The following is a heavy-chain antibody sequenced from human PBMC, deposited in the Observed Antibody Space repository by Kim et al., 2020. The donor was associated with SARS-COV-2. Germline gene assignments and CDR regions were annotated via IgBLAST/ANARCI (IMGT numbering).Heavy chain of an antibody. CDR2: VYPGDSDI. V-gene: IGHV5-51*01. CDR3: ARRNLYYFDS. CDR1: GYSFPKFW. J-gene: IGHJ4*01. Sequence: GESLKISCKGSGYSFPKFWIGWVRQLPGRGLEWMGMVYPGDSDIQYSPSFQGRVTISADKSINTAYLQWSSLTPSDTATYFCARRNLYYFDSWGHGTLVTVSS.